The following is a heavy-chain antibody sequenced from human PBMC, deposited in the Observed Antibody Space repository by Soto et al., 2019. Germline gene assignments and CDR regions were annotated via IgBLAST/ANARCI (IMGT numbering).Heavy chain of an antibody. V-gene: IGHV3-53*04. CDR1: GFTVSTSY. Sequence: EVQVVESGGGLVLPGGSLTLSCAASGFTVSTSYMTWVRQAPGKGLEWLSAVHKDGTTYYADAVKGRFTISRHNSKNILYLQMNGLRVEDTAVYHCARDPGHSSGIRNLDPWGQGTLVTVSS. D-gene: IGHD3-10*01. CDR2: VHKDGTT. CDR3: ARDPGHSSGIRNLDP. J-gene: IGHJ5*02.